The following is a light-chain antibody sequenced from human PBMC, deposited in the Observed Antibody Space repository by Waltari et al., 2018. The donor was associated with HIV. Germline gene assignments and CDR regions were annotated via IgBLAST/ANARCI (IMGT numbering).Light chain of an antibody. CDR1: QSVLYSVKTKNY. Sequence: DIVMTQSPDSLGVSLGERATISCKSSQSVLYSVKTKNYLAWFQHKPGQPLRLLIDWASTRESGVPDRFSGSGAGIDFTLTITSLQAEDVAVYYLQQYYSLPITFGQGTRLEIK. J-gene: IGKJ5*01. CDR3: QQYYSLPIT. V-gene: IGKV4-1*01. CDR2: WAS.